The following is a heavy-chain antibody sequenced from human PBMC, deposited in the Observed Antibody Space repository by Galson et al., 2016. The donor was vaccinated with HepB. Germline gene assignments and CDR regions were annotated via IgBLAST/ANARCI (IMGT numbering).Heavy chain of an antibody. Sequence: SLRLSCAASGFTFDDCPMHWVSQAPGKGLEWVSLISWDGVKTLYGDSVKGRFTISRDNSKNFLYLQMNSLRTEDTALYFCAKGPRATRRYMDVWGQGTTVTVSS. CDR1: GFTFDDCP. D-gene: IGHD3-16*02. CDR3: AKGPRATRRYMDV. CDR2: ISWDGVKT. V-gene: IGHV3-43*01. J-gene: IGHJ6*02.